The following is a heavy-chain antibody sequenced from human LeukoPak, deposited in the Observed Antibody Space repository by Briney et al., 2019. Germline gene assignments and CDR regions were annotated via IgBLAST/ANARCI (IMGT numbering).Heavy chain of an antibody. CDR3: ARGYEGYCSSISCYLLDY. Sequence: GGSLRLSCAASGFTFSSYAMSWVRQAPGKGLEWVSAISGSGGSTYYADSVKGRSTISRDNSKNTLYLQMNSLRAEDTAVYYCARGYEGYCSSISCYLLDYWGQGTLVTVSS. D-gene: IGHD2-2*01. CDR1: GFTFSSYA. V-gene: IGHV3-23*01. J-gene: IGHJ4*02. CDR2: ISGSGGST.